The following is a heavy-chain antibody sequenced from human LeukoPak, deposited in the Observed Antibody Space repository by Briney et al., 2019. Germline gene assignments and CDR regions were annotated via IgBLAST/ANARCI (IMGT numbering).Heavy chain of an antibody. Sequence: GGSLRLSCAASGFTFSSYAMTWVRQAPGKGLEWVSAVTGSGGNTYYADSVKGRFTISRDNSKNTLYLQINSLRAEDTAIYYCAKAPMEDSWYIHFDYWGQGTLVTVSS. CDR3: AKAPMEDSWYIHFDY. V-gene: IGHV3-23*01. J-gene: IGHJ4*02. D-gene: IGHD6-13*01. CDR1: GFTFSSYA. CDR2: VTGSGGNT.